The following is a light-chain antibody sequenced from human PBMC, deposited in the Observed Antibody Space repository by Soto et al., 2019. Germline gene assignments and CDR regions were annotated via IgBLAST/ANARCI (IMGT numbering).Light chain of an antibody. V-gene: IGKV3-15*01. J-gene: IGKJ4*01. CDR1: QSVSNN. CDR2: GAS. Sequence: EIVMTQSPATLSVSPGERATLSCRASQSVSNNLAWYQQKPGQAPRLLIYGASTRATGIPARFSGSGSGTEFMLTISSLQSDYLAVYYCQQYNDWLTFGGGTKVEIK. CDR3: QQYNDWLT.